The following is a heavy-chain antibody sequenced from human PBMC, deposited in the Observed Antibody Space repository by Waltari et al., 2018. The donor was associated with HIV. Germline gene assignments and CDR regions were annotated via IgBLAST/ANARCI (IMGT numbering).Heavy chain of an antibody. CDR1: GLTLANAW. Sequence: EVQLVESGGGLVKPGGSLRLSCAASGLTLANAWISWVRQAPGKGLEWVGRIQSESDGGATNYAAPVKGRFVISRDDSKNTVYLQMNSLKIEDTGVYYCYGFVWGQGTLVTVSP. D-gene: IGHD4-17*01. CDR3: YGFV. J-gene: IGHJ4*02. V-gene: IGHV3-15*01. CDR2: IQSESDGGAT.